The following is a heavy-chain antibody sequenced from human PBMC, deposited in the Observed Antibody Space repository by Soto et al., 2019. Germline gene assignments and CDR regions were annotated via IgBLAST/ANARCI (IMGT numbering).Heavy chain of an antibody. CDR2: ISGGGEAT. CDR3: VKPTGLARSPQVFDY. CDR1: GFTFTDYA. J-gene: IGHJ4*02. Sequence: GGSLRLSCATSGFTFTDYAMSWVRQTPGKGLEWVSFISGGGEATYYADSVKGRFTISRDRFRNTVDLQMHSLRAEDTALYYCVKPTGLARSPQVFDYWGQGTLVTVSS. D-gene: IGHD3-16*01. V-gene: IGHV3-23*01.